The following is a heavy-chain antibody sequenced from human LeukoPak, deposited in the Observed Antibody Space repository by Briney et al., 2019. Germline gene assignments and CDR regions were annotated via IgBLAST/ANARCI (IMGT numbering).Heavy chain of an antibody. D-gene: IGHD2-2*01. J-gene: IGHJ4*02. CDR1: GHTFTGYY. CDR3: ARGNLVVVAPAMPFDY. CDR2: INPNSGGT. Sequence: ASVKVSCKASGHTFTGYYMRWVRQAPGQGPEWMGWINPNSGGTNYAQKFQGRVTMSRDTTITTVYMDLSRQLCRLTAGDNCARGNLVVVAPAMPFDYWGQGTLVTVSS. V-gene: IGHV1-2*02.